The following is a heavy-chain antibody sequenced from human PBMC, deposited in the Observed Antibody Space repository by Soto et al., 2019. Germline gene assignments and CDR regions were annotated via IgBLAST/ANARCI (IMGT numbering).Heavy chain of an antibody. CDR1: GETFRRDV. D-gene: IGHD2-15*01. CDR3: ARGVSMAGRPGFFHH. V-gene: IGHV1-69*06. Sequence: SVKVSCKAPGETFRRDVISWVRQAPGQGREWLGGITPMSGTTDYAQKFQGTVTISADKSTGTAYFELSSLTFDDTGVYYCARGVSMAGRPGFFHHWGQGSLVTVSS. CDR2: ITPMSGTT. J-gene: IGHJ1*01.